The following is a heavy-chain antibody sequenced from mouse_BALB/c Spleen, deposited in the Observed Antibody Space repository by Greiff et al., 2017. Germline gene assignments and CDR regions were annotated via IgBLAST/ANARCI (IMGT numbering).Heavy chain of an antibody. V-gene: IGHV5-6-5*01. CDR1: GFTFSSYA. D-gene: IGHD1-1*01. J-gene: IGHJ2*01. CDR2: ISSGGST. Sequence: EVQGVESGGGLVKPGGSLKLSCAASGFTFSSYAMSWVRQTPEKRLEWVASISSGGSTYYPDSVKGRFTISRDNARNILYLQMSSLRSEDTAMYYCARRGVDYFDYWGQGTTLTVSS. CDR3: ARRGVDYFDY.